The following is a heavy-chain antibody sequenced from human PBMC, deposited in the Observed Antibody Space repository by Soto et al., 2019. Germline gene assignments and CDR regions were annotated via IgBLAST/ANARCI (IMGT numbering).Heavy chain of an antibody. D-gene: IGHD4-17*01. Sequence: EVQLVESGGGLVQPGRSLRLSCAASGFTFDHYAMHWVRQGPGKGLEWVSTINWKGADVAYADSVKGRFTISRDNAKNSLYLQMNSLRTEDTALYYCAKYGDYVNFFNYWGQGTLVTVSS. V-gene: IGHV3-9*01. CDR1: GFTFDHYA. CDR2: INWKGADV. CDR3: AKYGDYVNFFNY. J-gene: IGHJ4*02.